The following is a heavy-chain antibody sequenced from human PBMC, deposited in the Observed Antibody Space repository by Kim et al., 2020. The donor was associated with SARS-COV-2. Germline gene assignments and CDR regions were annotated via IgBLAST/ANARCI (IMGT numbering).Heavy chain of an antibody. CDR2: ISYDGSYK. CDR1: GFTFSSYG. V-gene: IGHV3-30*18. CDR3: AKGPSGYCSGTSCYGFYYYGMDL. Sequence: GGSLRLSCAVSGFTFSSYGMHWVRQAPGKGLEWVAVISYDGSYKYYADSVKGRFTISRDNSNNTLYLQINSLSAEDTAVYYCAKGPSGYCSGTSCYGFYYYGMDLWGQGTTVTVSS. D-gene: IGHD2-2*03. J-gene: IGHJ6*02.